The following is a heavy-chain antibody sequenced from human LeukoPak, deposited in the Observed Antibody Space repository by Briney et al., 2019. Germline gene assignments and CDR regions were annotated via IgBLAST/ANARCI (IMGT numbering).Heavy chain of an antibody. CDR3: ASDEVSGPRIAAAGTRWFDT. CDR1: GGSISSSTYY. D-gene: IGHD6-13*01. J-gene: IGHJ5*02. CDR2: IYYSGST. V-gene: IGHV4-39*01. Sequence: SETLSLTCTVSGGSISSSTYYWGWIRQPPGKGLEWIGSIYYSGSTYYNLSLKSRVTISVDTSKNQFSLKLNSVTAADTAVYYCASDEVSGPRIAAAGTRWFDTWGQGTLVTVSS.